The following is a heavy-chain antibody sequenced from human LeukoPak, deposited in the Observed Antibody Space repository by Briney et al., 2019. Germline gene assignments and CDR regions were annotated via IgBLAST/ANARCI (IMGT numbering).Heavy chain of an antibody. D-gene: IGHD2-21*01. CDR1: GGSISSYY. CDR3: ARMWPLFPHYFDY. V-gene: IGHV4-59*01. Sequence: SETLSLTCTVSGGSISSYYWSWIRQPPGKGLEWIGYIYYSGSTNYNPSLKSRVTISVDTSKNQFSLKLSSVTAADTAVYYCARMWPLFPHYFDYWGQGTLVTVSS. CDR2: IYYSGST. J-gene: IGHJ4*02.